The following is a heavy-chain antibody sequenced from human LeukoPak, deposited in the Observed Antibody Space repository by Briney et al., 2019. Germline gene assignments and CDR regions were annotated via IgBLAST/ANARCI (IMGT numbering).Heavy chain of an antibody. Sequence: SVKVSCKASGGTFSSYAISWVRQAPGQGLEWMGGIIPIFGTANYAQKFQGRVTITADESTSTAYTELSSLRSEDTAVYYCARDEVGYYFDYWGQGTLVPVSS. CDR1: GGTFSSYA. CDR2: IIPIFGTA. D-gene: IGHD2-15*01. J-gene: IGHJ4*02. V-gene: IGHV1-69*01. CDR3: ARDEVGYYFDY.